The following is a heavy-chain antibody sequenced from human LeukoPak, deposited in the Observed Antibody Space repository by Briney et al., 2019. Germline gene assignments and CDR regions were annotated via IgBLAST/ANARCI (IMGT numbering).Heavy chain of an antibody. CDR1: GFTFSAYW. CDR3: ARDPDYYGSGSYYDY. V-gene: IGHV3-7*01. Sequence: GGSLRLSCAASGFTFSAYWMSWVRQTPGKGLEWVADINTDGSQTYYVDSVKGRFTISRDNAKNSLYLQMNSLRAEDTAVYYCARDPDYYGSGSYYDYWGQGTLVTVSS. J-gene: IGHJ4*02. CDR2: INTDGSQT. D-gene: IGHD3-10*01.